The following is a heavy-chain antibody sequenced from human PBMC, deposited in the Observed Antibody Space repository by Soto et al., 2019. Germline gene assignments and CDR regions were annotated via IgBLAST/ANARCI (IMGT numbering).Heavy chain of an antibody. V-gene: IGHV4-4*02. Sequence: QVPLQESGPGLVKPSGPLSLTCAVSGASISSSNWWSWVRQHPGKGLEWVGEIFHSGSANYNPSLKSRVTISVDKSRNQFSLKLSSVTAGDTAVYYCARRWGEGRVDYWGQGTLVTVSS. CDR1: GASISSSNW. CDR3: ARRWGEGRVDY. D-gene: IGHD3-10*01. CDR2: IFHSGSA. J-gene: IGHJ4*02.